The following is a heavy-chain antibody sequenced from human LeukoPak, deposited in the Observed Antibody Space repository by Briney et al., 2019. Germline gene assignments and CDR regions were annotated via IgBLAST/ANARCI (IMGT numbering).Heavy chain of an antibody. CDR1: GGSISRSGDY. V-gene: IGHV4-39*07. D-gene: IGHD6-19*01. CDR2: ISYSGST. J-gene: IGHJ2*01. CDR3: ARGHDIAVAGGIDL. Sequence: PSETLSLTFTVSGGSISRSGDYWDWIRQPPGKGLEWIGSISYSGSTYYNPSLKSRVTISVDTSKNQFSLKLSSVTAADTAVYYCARGHDIAVAGGIDLWGRGTLVTVSS.